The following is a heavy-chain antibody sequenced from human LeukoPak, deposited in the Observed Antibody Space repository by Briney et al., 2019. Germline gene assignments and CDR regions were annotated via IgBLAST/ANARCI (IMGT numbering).Heavy chain of an antibody. V-gene: IGHV3-23*01. Sequence: GGSLRLSCAASGFTFSSYAMSWVRQAPGKGLEWVSAISGSGGSTYYADSVKGRFTISRDNSKNTLYLQMNSLRAEDTAVYYCAKNLARFGGNYYYYYMDVWGKGTTVTISS. D-gene: IGHD3-10*01. CDR2: ISGSGGST. J-gene: IGHJ6*03. CDR1: GFTFSSYA. CDR3: AKNLARFGGNYYYYYMDV.